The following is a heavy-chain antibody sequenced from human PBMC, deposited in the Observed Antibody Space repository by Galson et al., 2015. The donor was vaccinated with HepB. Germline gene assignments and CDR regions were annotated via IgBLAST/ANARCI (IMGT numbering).Heavy chain of an antibody. J-gene: IGHJ3*02. CDR1: GFTFSSYA. D-gene: IGHD5-18*01. Sequence: SLRLSCAASGFTFSSYAMHWVRQAPGKGLEYVSAISSNGGSTYYADSVKGRFTISRDNSKNTLYLQMSSLRAEDTAVYYCVKARKAMDTPSDAFDIWGQGTMVTVSS. CDR2: ISSNGGST. V-gene: IGHV3-64D*06. CDR3: VKARKAMDTPSDAFDI.